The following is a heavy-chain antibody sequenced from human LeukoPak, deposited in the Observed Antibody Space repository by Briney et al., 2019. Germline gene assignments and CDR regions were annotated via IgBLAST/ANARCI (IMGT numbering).Heavy chain of an antibody. J-gene: IGHJ4*02. CDR2: IYYSEST. Sequence: PSQTLSLTCTVSGGSISSGGYYWSWIRQHPGKGLEWIGYIYYSESTYYNPSLKSRVTISVDTSKNQFSLKLSSVTAADTTVYYCARGPKMGAAAAPFDYWGQGTLVTVSS. V-gene: IGHV4-31*03. CDR1: GGSISSGGYY. D-gene: IGHD6-13*01. CDR3: ARGPKMGAAAAPFDY.